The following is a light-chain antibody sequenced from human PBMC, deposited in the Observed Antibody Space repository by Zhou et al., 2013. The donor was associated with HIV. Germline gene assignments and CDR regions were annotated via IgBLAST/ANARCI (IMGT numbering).Light chain of an antibody. Sequence: ETVLTQSPGTLSLSPGERATLSCRAGQSVSGRNLAWYQQKPGQAPRLLIYGASSRATGIPDRFSGSGSGTDFTLTISRLEPEDFAVYYCQQRDNWPPRITFGQGTRLEIK. J-gene: IGKJ5*01. CDR3: QQRDNWPPRIT. CDR2: GAS. CDR1: QSVSGRN. V-gene: IGKV3D-20*02.